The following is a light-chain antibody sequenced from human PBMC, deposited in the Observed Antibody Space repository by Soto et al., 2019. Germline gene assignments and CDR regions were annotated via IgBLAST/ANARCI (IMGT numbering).Light chain of an antibody. Sequence: EIVLTQSPATLSLSPGERAILSCRASQSVSSYLAWYQQKPGQAPRFLMYDTSNRATGIPARFSGSGSGTDFTLTISSLEPEDFAVYYCQQRSNWPLTFGGGTKVEIK. CDR2: DTS. J-gene: IGKJ4*01. CDR1: QSVSSY. CDR3: QQRSNWPLT. V-gene: IGKV3-11*01.